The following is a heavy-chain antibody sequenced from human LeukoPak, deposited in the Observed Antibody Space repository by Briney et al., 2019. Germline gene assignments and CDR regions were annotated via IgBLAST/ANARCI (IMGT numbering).Heavy chain of an antibody. D-gene: IGHD2-2*01. CDR3: ASSLYCSSTSCSRLYMDV. CDR1: GFTFSGYS. V-gene: IGHV3-48*01. Sequence: GGSLRLSCAAPGFTFSGYSMNWVRQAPGKGLEGVSYISSSSSTIYYADSVKGRFTISRDNAKNLLYLQMNSLRAEDTAVYYCASSLYCSSTSCSRLYMDVWGKGTTVTVSS. CDR2: ISSSSSTI. J-gene: IGHJ6*03.